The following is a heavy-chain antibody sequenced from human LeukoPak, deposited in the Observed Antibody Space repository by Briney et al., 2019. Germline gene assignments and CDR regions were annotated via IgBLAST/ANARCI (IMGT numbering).Heavy chain of an antibody. CDR2: IYSTGSA. V-gene: IGHV4-59*01. CDR1: GGSISNYY. Sequence: SETLSLTCSVSGGSISNYYWSWIRQPPGKGLEWIAYIYSTGSAIYNPSLRSRVTISVDTSKNQFSLKLSSVTAADTAVYFCARWPMTNLAFDVWGQGTMVTVSS. CDR3: ARWPMTNLAFDV. J-gene: IGHJ3*01. D-gene: IGHD3-22*01.